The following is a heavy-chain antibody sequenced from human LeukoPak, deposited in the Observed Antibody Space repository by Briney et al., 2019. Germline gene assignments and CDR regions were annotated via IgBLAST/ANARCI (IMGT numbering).Heavy chain of an antibody. CDR3: AGSRGGSLTLDF. Sequence: ASVKVSCKTSGDPFTGYYLHWVRQAPGQGLQWMGWINPKTDVTNYAQEFQGRVTMTSDTSINTIFMELTRVTYDDTAVYFCAGSRGGSLTLDFWGLGSLVTVSS. V-gene: IGHV1-2*02. D-gene: IGHD2-15*01. CDR1: GDPFTGYY. J-gene: IGHJ4*02. CDR2: INPKTDVT.